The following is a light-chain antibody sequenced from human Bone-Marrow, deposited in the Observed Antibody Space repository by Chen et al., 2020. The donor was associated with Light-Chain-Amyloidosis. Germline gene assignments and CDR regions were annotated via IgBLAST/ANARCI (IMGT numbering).Light chain of an antibody. J-gene: IGLJ2*01. V-gene: IGLV6-57*01. CDR2: EDD. CDR1: SGSIATNY. CDR3: RTYKGSRQGA. Sequence: NFMLTQPHSVSESPGKTVIISCTRSSGSIATNYVQWYQQRPGSSPTTVIYEDDQRPSGVPERCAGAIDRASNSAALTVSGLKTEDEADYDGRTYKGSRQGAVGGGTELTVL.